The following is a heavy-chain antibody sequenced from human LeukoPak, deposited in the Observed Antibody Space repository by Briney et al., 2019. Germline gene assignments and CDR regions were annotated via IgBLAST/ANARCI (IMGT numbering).Heavy chain of an antibody. J-gene: IGHJ4*02. D-gene: IGHD4-17*01. CDR2: INSDGSAT. Sequence: PGGSLRLSCAASGFPFSSYWMHWVRQVPGKGLLWVSRINSDGSATIYADSVRGRFTISKDNAKNSLYLQMNSLRAEDTAVYYCARAGGSTVSHSDYWGQGTLVTVSS. CDR3: ARAGGSTVSHSDY. V-gene: IGHV3-74*01. CDR1: GFPFSSYW.